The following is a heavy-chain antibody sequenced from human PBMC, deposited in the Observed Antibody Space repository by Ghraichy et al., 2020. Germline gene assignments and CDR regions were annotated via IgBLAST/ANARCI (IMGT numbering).Heavy chain of an antibody. D-gene: IGHD3-3*01. V-gene: IGHV4-34*01. CDR3: ARGCGITIFGVVITNQWFDP. J-gene: IGHJ5*02. CDR1: GGSFSGYY. Sequence: SETLSLTCAVYGGSFSGYYWSWIRQPPGKGLEWIGEINHSGSTNYNPSLKSRVTISVDTSKNQFSLKLSSVTAADTAVYYCARGCGITIFGVVITNQWFDPWGQGTLVTVSS. CDR2: INHSGST.